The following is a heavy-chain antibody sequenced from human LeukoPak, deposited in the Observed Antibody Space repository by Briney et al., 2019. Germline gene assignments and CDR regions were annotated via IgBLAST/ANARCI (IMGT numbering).Heavy chain of an antibody. CDR1: GGSVSSYY. CDR3: ARVTVATIAFDY. D-gene: IGHD5-12*01. CDR2: AHYSGST. J-gene: IGHJ4*02. Sequence: SETLSLTCSVSGGSVSSYYWSWIRQHPGKGLEWIGYAHYSGSTYYNPSLTSRISISVETSVNQFSLTLSSVTAADTAVYYCARVTVATIAFDYWGQGTPVTVSS. V-gene: IGHV4-59*06.